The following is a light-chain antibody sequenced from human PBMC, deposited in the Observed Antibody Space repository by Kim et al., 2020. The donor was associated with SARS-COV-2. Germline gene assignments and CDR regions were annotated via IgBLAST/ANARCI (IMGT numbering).Light chain of an antibody. CDR3: QQYHSGYT. J-gene: IGKJ2*01. CDR2: KTS. V-gene: IGKV1-5*03. Sequence: LSASMGDRVTITCRASQSVNPWLAWYQQKPGKAPKLLIYKTSSLESGVPSRFSGSGSGTEFTLTISSLQPYDFATYYCQQYHSGYTFGQGTKLEI. CDR1: QSVNPW.